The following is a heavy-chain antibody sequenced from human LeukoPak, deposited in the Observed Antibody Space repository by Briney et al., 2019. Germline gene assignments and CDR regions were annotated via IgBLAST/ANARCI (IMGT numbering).Heavy chain of an antibody. V-gene: IGHV3-30*02. Sequence: PGGSLRLSCAASGFTFSSYAMSWVRQAPGKGLEWVAFLRYDGSNKYYADSVKGRFTISRDNSKNTLYLQMNSLRAEDTAVYYCAKDVVNCGSTSCYFYYYMDVWAKGPRSPSP. D-gene: IGHD2-2*01. J-gene: IGHJ6*03. CDR1: GFTFSSYA. CDR2: LRYDGSNK. CDR3: AKDVVNCGSTSCYFYYYMDV.